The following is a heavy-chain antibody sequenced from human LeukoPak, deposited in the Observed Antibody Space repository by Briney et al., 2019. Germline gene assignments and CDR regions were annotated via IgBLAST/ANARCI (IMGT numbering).Heavy chain of an antibody. Sequence: PGGSLRLSCAASGFPFISYSLSWVRQAPGKGLEWVSSIIGSSSYIYYADSVKGRFTISRHNAKNSLYLQMNSLRAEDTAVYYCARDGGDCTNGVCYTYYYYYMDVWGKGTTVTVSS. CDR3: ARDGGDCTNGVCYTYYYYYMDV. V-gene: IGHV3-21*01. CDR1: GFPFISYS. D-gene: IGHD2-8*01. CDR2: IIGSSSYI. J-gene: IGHJ6*03.